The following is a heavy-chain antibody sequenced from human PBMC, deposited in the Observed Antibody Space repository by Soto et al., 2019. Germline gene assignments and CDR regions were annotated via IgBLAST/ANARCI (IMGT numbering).Heavy chain of an antibody. J-gene: IGHJ4*02. CDR1: GFTVSSNY. D-gene: IGHD3-3*01. V-gene: IGHV3-53*04. Sequence: PGGSLRLSCAASGFTVSSNYMSWVRQAPGKGLEWVSVIYSGGSTYYADSVKGRFTISRHNSKNTLYLQMNSLRAEDTAVYYCARDPPRDYYDFWSGHPYPRVYFDYWGQGTLVTVSS. CDR2: IYSGGST. CDR3: ARDPPRDYYDFWSGHPYPRVYFDY.